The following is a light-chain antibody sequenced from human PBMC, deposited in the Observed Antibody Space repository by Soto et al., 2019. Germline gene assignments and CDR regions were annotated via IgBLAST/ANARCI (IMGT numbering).Light chain of an antibody. CDR3: QEYNTWPWT. CDR1: QSLVYSDGNTY. V-gene: IGKV2-30*01. J-gene: IGKJ1*01. CDR2: KVS. Sequence: DVVMTQSPLSLPVTLGQPASISCRSSQSLVYSDGNTYLHWFQQRPGQSPRRLIHKVSIRDSGVPDRFSGSGSETEFTLTIRSLQSEDFAVYYCQEYNTWPWTFGQGTKVE.